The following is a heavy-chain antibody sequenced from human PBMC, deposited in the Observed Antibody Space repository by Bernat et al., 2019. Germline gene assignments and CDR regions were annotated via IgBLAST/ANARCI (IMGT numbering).Heavy chain of an antibody. D-gene: IGHD2-15*01. CDR1: GFTFSNAW. V-gene: IGHV3-15*01. Sequence: EVQLVESGGGLVKPGGSLRLSCAASGFTFSNAWMSWVRQAPGKGLAWVGRIKSTTDGGTTDYAAPVKGRFTISRDDSKNTLYLQMNSLKTEDTAVYYCTTVGGYCSGGSCYSRVWGQGTMVTVSS. CDR2: IKSTTDGGTT. CDR3: TTVGGYCSGGSCYSRV. J-gene: IGHJ3*01.